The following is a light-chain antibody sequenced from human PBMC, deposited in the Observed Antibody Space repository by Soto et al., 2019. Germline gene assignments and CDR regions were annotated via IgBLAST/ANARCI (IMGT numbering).Light chain of an antibody. CDR2: RAS. CDR3: HQYNNWFPLT. Sequence: EVVLTQSPATLSVSPGERATLSCRASESVNNKLVWYQQKPGQAPRLLIYRASTRATGIPARFSGSGSGTEFTLTISSLQSEDSAVYYCHQYNNWFPLTFGQGTRLEIK. CDR1: ESVNNK. J-gene: IGKJ5*01. V-gene: IGKV3-15*01.